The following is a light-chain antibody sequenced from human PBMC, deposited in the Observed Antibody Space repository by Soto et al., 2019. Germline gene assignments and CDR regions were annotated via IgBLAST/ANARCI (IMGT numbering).Light chain of an antibody. CDR2: DAS. J-gene: IGKJ1*01. Sequence: DIQMTQSPSTLSASVGDRVTITCRASQSIGSWLAWYQQKPGKAPKLLIYDASTLESGVPSRFSGSGSETEFTLTISSLQPDDFATYYCQQYNSYSWAFDQGTKVEIK. CDR1: QSIGSW. CDR3: QQYNSYSWA. V-gene: IGKV1-5*01.